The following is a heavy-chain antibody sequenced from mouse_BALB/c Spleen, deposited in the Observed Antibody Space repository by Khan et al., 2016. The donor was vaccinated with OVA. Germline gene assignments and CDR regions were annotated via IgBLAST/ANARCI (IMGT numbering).Heavy chain of an antibody. V-gene: IGHV5-17*02. CDR2: IGSDSSTF. D-gene: IGHD1-1*02. CDR3: ASSQYWYWIDS. Sequence: EVELVESGGGLVQPGGSRKLSCAASGFTFSTFGMYWVRQAPEKGLEWVAFIGSDSSTFYYPDTVKGRFTISRDNPKNTLLLQMNSLKSEDTAMYYCASSQYWYWIDSWGQGTLVTVSA. CDR1: GFTFSTFG. J-gene: IGHJ3*01.